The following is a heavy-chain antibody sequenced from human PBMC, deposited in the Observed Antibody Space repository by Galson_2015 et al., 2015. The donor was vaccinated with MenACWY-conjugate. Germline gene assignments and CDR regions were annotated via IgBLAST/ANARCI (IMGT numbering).Heavy chain of an antibody. CDR2: IKSKRDDEET. CDR1: GFTFSNEW. Sequence: LRLSCAASGFTFSNEWMLWVRQAPGKGLEWVGRIKSKRDDEETDYAAPVKGRFTISRDDSKNTLYLQMNSLKSEDTGIYYCTTGGSGWGQGTMVTVSS. V-gene: IGHV3-15*01. D-gene: IGHD5-12*01. CDR3: TTGGSG. J-gene: IGHJ3*01.